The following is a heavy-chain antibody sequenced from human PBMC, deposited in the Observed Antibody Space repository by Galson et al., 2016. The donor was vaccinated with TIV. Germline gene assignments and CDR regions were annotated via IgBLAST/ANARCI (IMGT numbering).Heavy chain of an antibody. CDR3: VKGSSWSPPVPNYFDH. V-gene: IGHV3-23*01. CDR1: GFTFSRFT. CDR2: MGASGGST. D-gene: IGHD6-13*01. J-gene: IGHJ4*02. Sequence: SLRLSCAGSGFTFSRFTMCWVRQAPGKGLQWVSSMGASGGSTYYADSVKGRFTISREISKNTLYLQMNSLRAEDAAMYYCVKGSSWSPPVPNYFDHWGQGALVTVSS.